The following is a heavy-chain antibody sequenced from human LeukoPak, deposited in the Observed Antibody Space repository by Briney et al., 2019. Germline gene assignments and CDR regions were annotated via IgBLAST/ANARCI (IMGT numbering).Heavy chain of an antibody. D-gene: IGHD1-1*01. V-gene: IGHV3-30-3*01. Sequence: GGSLRLSCAVSGLTLSSYAMHWVRQAPGKGLEWVAVISYVGSNKYYADSVKGRFTISRDNSENTLDLQMNGLRAEDTAVYYCARDPGTTGRRGNWFDPWGQGTLVTVSS. CDR2: ISYVGSNK. CDR3: ARDPGTTGRRGNWFDP. CDR1: GLTLSSYA. J-gene: IGHJ5*02.